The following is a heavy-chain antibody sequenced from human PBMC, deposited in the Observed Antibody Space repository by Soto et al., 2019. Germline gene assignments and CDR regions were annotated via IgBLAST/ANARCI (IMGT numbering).Heavy chain of an antibody. CDR3: AREENCSDGICYSEYFQR. J-gene: IGHJ1*01. V-gene: IGHV1-46*01. CDR1: GYIFTAYS. Sequence: AASVKVSCKASGYIFTAYSMHWVRQAPGQGLEWMGVVNPSGGSTNYAQKFQGRITMTRDTSTSTVYMGLSSLTSEDTAVYYCAREENCSDGICYSEYFQRWGQGTLVTVSS. D-gene: IGHD2-15*01. CDR2: VNPSGGST.